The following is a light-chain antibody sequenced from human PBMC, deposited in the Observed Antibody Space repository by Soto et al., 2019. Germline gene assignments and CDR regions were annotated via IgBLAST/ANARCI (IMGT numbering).Light chain of an antibody. CDR1: QDIGNF. J-gene: IGKJ4*01. Sequence: DIQMTQSPSSLSAFVGDRVTITCRASQDIGNFLAWYQQKPGKVPKLLIYAASTLQSGVPSRFSGSGSGTDFTLTISSLQPEDVATYYCQQYDAWPLTLGGGTKVDIK. CDR2: AAS. V-gene: IGKV1-27*01. CDR3: QQYDAWPLT.